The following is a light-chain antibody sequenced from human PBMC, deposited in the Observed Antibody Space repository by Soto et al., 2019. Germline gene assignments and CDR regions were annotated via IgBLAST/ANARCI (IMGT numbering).Light chain of an antibody. Sequence: DIQMTQSPSTLSASVGDRVTITCRASQTISSWLAWYQQKPGKAPKLLIYAASTLESGVPSRLSGSGSETEFTLSISSLQPEDFATYFCQQIYSAPLTFGGGTKVDIK. J-gene: IGKJ4*01. V-gene: IGKV1-5*01. CDR3: QQIYSAPLT. CDR2: AAS. CDR1: QTISSW.